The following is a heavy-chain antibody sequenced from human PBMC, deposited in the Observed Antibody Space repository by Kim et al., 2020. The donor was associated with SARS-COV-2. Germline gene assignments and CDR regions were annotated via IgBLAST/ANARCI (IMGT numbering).Heavy chain of an antibody. CDR1: AFTFSDVW. J-gene: IGHJ6*02. Sequence: GGSLRLSCAASAFTFSDVWMTWVRQAPGKGLEWVGTVKSKTGGGTTDFAAPVKGRFTISRDDSKKTLYLQMNSLTTEDTAVYYCATVSGPARGYYGLVVWGQGTPVTVSS. CDR2: VKSKTGGGTT. V-gene: IGHV3-15*01. CDR3: ATVSGPARGYYGLVV. D-gene: IGHD3-3*01.